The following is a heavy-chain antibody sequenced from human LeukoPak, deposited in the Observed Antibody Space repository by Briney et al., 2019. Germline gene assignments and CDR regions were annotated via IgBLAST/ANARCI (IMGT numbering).Heavy chain of an antibody. J-gene: IGHJ4*02. CDR3: ATDGGATTYYYTNLNY. CDR1: GGTFSSYA. D-gene: IGHD3-10*01. Sequence: GASVKVSCKASGGTFSSYAISWVRQAPGQGLEWMGGIIPIFGTANYAQKFQGRVTITADESTSTAYMELSSLRSEDTAVYYCATDGGATTYYYTNLNYWGQGTLVTVSS. V-gene: IGHV1-69*01. CDR2: IIPIFGTA.